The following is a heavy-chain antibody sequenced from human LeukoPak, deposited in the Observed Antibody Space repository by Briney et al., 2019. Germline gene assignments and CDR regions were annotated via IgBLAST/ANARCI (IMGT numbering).Heavy chain of an antibody. D-gene: IGHD4-17*01. CDR3: AKKENGAYGDWLDP. CDR2: ISGSGGST. Sequence: GGSLRLSCAASGFTFSSYAMSWVRQAPGKGLEWVSAISGSGGSTYYADSVKGRFTISRDNSNNTVYLQMNSLRAEDTAVYYCAKKENGAYGDWLDPWGQGTLVTVSS. V-gene: IGHV3-23*01. J-gene: IGHJ5*02. CDR1: GFTFSSYA.